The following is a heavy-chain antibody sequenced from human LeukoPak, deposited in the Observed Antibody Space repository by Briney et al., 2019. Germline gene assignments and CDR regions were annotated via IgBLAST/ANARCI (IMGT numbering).Heavy chain of an antibody. J-gene: IGHJ3*01. V-gene: IGHV3-48*04. CDR2: ISSSGSTI. CDR1: GFTFSSYS. CDR3: ARDRSPLRL. Sequence: GGSLRLSCAASGFTFSSYSMNWVRQAPGKGLEWVSYISSSGSTIYYADSVKGRFTISRDNAKNSLYLQMNSLRAEDTAVYYCARDRSPLRLWGQGTMVTVSS. D-gene: IGHD3-10*01.